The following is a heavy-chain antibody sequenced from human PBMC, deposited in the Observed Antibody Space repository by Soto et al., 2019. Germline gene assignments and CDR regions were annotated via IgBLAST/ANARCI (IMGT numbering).Heavy chain of an antibody. CDR1: GGSISSGGYY. CDR2: IYYSGST. V-gene: IGHV4-31*03. D-gene: IGHD6-6*01. CDR3: ARVRNSSSRGLDP. Sequence: SETLSLTCTVSGGSISSGGYYWSWIRQHPGKGLERIGYIYYSGSTYYNPSLKSRVTISVDTSKNQFSLKLSSVTAADTAVYYCARVRNSSSRGLDPWGQGTLVTVSS. J-gene: IGHJ5*02.